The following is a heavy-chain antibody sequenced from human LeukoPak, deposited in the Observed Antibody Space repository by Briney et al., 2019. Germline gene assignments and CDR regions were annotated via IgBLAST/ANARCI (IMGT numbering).Heavy chain of an antibody. CDR1: GGSISSSSYY. CDR2: IYYSGST. Sequence: SETLSLTCTVSGGSISSSSYYWGWIRQPPGKGLEWIGSIYYSGSTYYNPSLKSRVTISVDTSKNQFSLKLSSVTAADTAVYYCARAVLSYFYGSGSTPGFDYWGQGTLVTVSS. V-gene: IGHV4-39*07. J-gene: IGHJ4*02. CDR3: ARAVLSYFYGSGSTPGFDY. D-gene: IGHD3-10*01.